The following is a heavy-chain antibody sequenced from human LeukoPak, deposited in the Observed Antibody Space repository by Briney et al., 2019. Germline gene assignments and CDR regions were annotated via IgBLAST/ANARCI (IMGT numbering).Heavy chain of an antibody. Sequence: SQTLSLTCAVSGDSVSSNSAAWNWIRQSPSRGLEWLGRTYYRSKWHNDYAVSVKSRITINADTSKNQFSLQLNSVTPEDTAVYYCARRSGSYSLFDYWGQGTLVTVSS. V-gene: IGHV6-1*01. D-gene: IGHD3-10*01. CDR1: GDSVSSNSAA. J-gene: IGHJ4*02. CDR3: ARRSGSYSLFDY. CDR2: TYYRSKWHN.